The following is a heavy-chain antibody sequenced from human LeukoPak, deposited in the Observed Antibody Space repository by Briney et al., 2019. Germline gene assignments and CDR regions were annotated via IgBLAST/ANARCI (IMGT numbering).Heavy chain of an antibody. D-gene: IGHD3-3*01. J-gene: IGHJ5*02. CDR1: GGSFSGYY. CDR3: ARGSREGLRFLDTASHTIPLGSRAAYNWFDP. V-gene: IGHV4-34*01. CDR2: INHSGSN. Sequence: SETLSLTCAVYGGSFSGYYWSWIRQPPGKGLEWIGEINHSGSNNANTSLKRGVTISVGTSKSQFSLKLSSVPAADTAVYYCARGSREGLRFLDTASHTIPLGSRAAYNWFDPWGQGTLVTVSS.